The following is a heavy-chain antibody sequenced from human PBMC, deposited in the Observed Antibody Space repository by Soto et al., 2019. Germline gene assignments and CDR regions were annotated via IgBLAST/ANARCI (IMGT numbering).Heavy chain of an antibody. CDR3: ARDNGIAGSFDP. D-gene: IGHD6-13*01. Sequence: GGSLRLSCAASGFTFSSYAMSWVRQAPGKGLEWISSITSSSTTRYYADSVKGRFTISRDNAKNSLYLQMNSLRDEDTSVYYCARDNGIAGSFDPWGQGTLVTVSS. J-gene: IGHJ5*02. CDR1: GFTFSSYA. V-gene: IGHV3-48*02. CDR2: ITSSSTTR.